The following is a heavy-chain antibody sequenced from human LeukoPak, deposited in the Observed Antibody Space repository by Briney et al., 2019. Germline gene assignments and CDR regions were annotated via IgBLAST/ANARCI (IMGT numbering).Heavy chain of an antibody. CDR3: AGVRRGYSYNPLGYYYYYMDV. D-gene: IGHD5-18*01. CDR2: IKQDGSEK. Sequence: AGGSLRLSCAASGFTFISYWLTWVRQAPGKGLEWVANIKQDGSEKYYVGSVKGRFTISRDNAKNSLYLQMNSLRAEDTAVYYCAGVRRGYSYNPLGYYYYYMDVWGKGTTVTVSS. CDR1: GFTFISYW. J-gene: IGHJ6*03. V-gene: IGHV3-7*01.